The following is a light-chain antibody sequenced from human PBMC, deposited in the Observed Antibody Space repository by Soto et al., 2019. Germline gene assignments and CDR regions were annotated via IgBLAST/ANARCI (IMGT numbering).Light chain of an antibody. J-gene: IGKJ4*01. CDR1: QSVSSN. CDR2: DAS. V-gene: IGKV3-11*01. Sequence: WTQTASTLSLYGEERATRSCRASQSVSSNLAWYQQKPGQAPRLLIYDASNRATGIPARFSGSGSGTDFTLTISSLEPEDFAVYYCQQRSNWPLTFGGGTKVDIK. CDR3: QQRSNWPLT.